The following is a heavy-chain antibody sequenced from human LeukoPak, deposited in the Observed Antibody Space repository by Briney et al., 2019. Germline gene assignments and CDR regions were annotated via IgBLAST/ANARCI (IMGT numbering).Heavy chain of an antibody. CDR3: ARGARRSFDY. Sequence: GASVKFSCKASGYAFTSYDINWVREAPGPGIEWMGWMNSNSGNTGYAQKFQGRLTITRITSIPTAYMELSSLSCEDTAVYYCARGARRSFDYWGQGTLVTVSS. CDR1: GYAFTSYD. D-gene: IGHD2-15*01. V-gene: IGHV1-8*03. J-gene: IGHJ4*02. CDR2: MNSNSGNT.